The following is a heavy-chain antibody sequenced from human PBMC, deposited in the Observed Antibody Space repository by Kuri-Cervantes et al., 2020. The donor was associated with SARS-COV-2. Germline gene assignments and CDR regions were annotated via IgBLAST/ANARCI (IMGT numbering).Heavy chain of an antibody. V-gene: IGHV1-24*01. Sequence: ASVKVSCKVSGYFLAESSIHWVRQAPGKGLEWMGRFDPDDAETNYAQDFRGRVTMTEDTSTDTAYMELRSLRSEDTAVYYCARSYDFWSGPSGSAFDIWGQGTMVTVSS. CDR2: FDPDDAET. D-gene: IGHD3-3*01. CDR1: GYFLAESS. CDR3: ARSYDFWSGPSGSAFDI. J-gene: IGHJ3*02.